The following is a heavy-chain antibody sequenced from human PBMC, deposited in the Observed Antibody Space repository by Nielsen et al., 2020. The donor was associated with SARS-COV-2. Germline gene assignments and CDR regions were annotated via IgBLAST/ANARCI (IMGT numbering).Heavy chain of an antibody. CDR3: TRAPYSSGDFDF. V-gene: IGHV3-33*01. D-gene: IGHD6-25*01. J-gene: IGHJ4*02. CDR2: IWYDGSEI. Sequence: SLKISCAASGFTLGSYGMHWVRQAPGKGLEWLAVIWYDGSEIYYADSVNGRFTISRDTSKNTLYLQMNSLRVEDTAVYYCTRAPYSSGDFDFWGQGTLVTVSS. CDR1: GFTLGSYG.